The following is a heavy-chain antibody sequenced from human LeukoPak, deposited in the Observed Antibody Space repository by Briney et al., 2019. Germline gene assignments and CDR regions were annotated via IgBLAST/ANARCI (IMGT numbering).Heavy chain of an antibody. D-gene: IGHD2-2*01. CDR2: INPSGGST. Sequence: ASVKVSCKASGYTFTSYYMHWVRQAPGQGLEWMGIINPSGGSTSYAQKFQGIVTMTRDTSTSTVYMELSSLRSEDTAVYYCAIGYCSSTSCYGRFWFDPWGQETLVTVSS. V-gene: IGHV1-46*01. CDR3: AIGYCSSTSCYGRFWFDP. CDR1: GYTFTSYY. J-gene: IGHJ5*02.